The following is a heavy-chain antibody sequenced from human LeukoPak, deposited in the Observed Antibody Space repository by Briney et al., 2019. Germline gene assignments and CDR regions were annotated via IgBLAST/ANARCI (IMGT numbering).Heavy chain of an antibody. CDR3: ARGSIAPRPGYFDY. J-gene: IGHJ4*02. CDR2: INHSGSS. Sequence: SETLSLTCAVYGGSFSGYYWSWIRQPPGKGPEWIGEINHSGSSKYNPSLKSRVTISVDTSKNQLSLKLSSVTAADTAVYYCARGSIAPRPGYFDYWGQGTLVTVSP. V-gene: IGHV4-34*01. D-gene: IGHD6-6*01. CDR1: GGSFSGYY.